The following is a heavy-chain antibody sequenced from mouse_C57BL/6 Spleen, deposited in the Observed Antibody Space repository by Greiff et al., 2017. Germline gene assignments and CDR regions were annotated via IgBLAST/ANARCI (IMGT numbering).Heavy chain of an antibody. CDR1: GYTFTDYY. Sequence: VQLQQSGPELVKPGASVKISCKASGYTFTDYYMNWVQQSHGKSLEWIGDLNPYNGGTSYNQKFKGKATLTVAKSSSTAYMELRRLTSEDSAVYYCENNIHLYEGDYAYYLGYWGQGTTLTVSS. CDR3: ENNIHLYEGDYAYYLGY. J-gene: IGHJ2*01. D-gene: IGHD2-3*01. V-gene: IGHV1-26*01. CDR2: LNPYNGGT.